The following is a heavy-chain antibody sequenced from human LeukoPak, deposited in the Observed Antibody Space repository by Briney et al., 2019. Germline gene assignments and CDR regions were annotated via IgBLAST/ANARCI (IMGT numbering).Heavy chain of an antibody. J-gene: IGHJ6*03. V-gene: IGHV3-23*01. Sequence: SGGSLRLSCAASGFTFSSYAMSWVRQAPGKGLAWGSAISGSGGSTYYADSVKGRFTISRDNSKNTLYLQMNSLRAEDTAVYYCAKDHGYYGSGSYYNPVYYYMDVWGKGTTVTVSS. CDR3: AKDHGYYGSGSYYNPVYYYMDV. CDR1: GFTFSSYA. CDR2: ISGSGGST. D-gene: IGHD3-10*01.